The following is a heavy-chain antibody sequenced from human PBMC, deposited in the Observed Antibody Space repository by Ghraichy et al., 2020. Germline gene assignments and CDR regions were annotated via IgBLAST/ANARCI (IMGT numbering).Heavy chain of an antibody. CDR3: ARDASEYYYYGMDV. Sequence: GGSLRLSCAASGFTFSSYSMNWVRQAPGKGLEWVSSISSSSSYIYYADSVKGRFTISRDNAKNSLYLQMNSLRAEDTAVYYCARDASEYYYYGMDVWGQGTTVTVSS. CDR1: GFTFSSYS. J-gene: IGHJ6*02. CDR2: ISSSSSYI. V-gene: IGHV3-21*01.